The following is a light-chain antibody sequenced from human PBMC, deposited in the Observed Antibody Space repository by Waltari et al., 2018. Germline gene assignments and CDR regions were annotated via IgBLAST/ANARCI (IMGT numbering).Light chain of an antibody. CDR1: KLGEKS. CDR2: ENS. CDR3: QAWDSSTDVV. Sequence: SYDLTQPPSVSVSPGQPASITCSGDKLGEKSACWYLLRPGQSPVLVMYENSKRPSGIPERFSGSNSGNTATLTISETQTMDEADYYCQAWDSSTDVVFGGGTKLTVL. J-gene: IGLJ2*01. V-gene: IGLV3-1*01.